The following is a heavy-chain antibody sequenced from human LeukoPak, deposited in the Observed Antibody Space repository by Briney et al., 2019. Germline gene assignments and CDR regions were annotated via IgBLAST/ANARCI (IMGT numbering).Heavy chain of an antibody. CDR1: GFTFRNYG. CDR2: VSYDGTTK. Sequence: PGGSLRLSCAASGFTFRNYGIHWVRQAPGKGLEWVAVVSYDGTTKYYADSVKGRFTISRDNSKNTLYLQMNSLRPEDTAVYYCAKNGVSAAEGGLGGADVWGQGTTVTVSS. CDR3: AKNGVSAAEGGLGGADV. V-gene: IGHV3-30*18. D-gene: IGHD6-13*01. J-gene: IGHJ6*02.